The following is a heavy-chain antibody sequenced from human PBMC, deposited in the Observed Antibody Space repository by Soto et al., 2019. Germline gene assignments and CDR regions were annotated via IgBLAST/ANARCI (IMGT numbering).Heavy chain of an antibody. Sequence: QVQLVESGGGVVQPGRSLRLSCAASGFTFSTYGMHWVRQAPGKGLEWVALIWSDGTNKYYADSVKGRFTISRDNSKKTLDLQMNSLRAEDTAVYYCVRVFDTYYFDLWGQGKMVTVSS. CDR1: GFTFSTYG. V-gene: IGHV3-33*01. D-gene: IGHD3-9*01. CDR3: VRVFDTYYFDL. CDR2: IWSDGTNK. J-gene: IGHJ4*02.